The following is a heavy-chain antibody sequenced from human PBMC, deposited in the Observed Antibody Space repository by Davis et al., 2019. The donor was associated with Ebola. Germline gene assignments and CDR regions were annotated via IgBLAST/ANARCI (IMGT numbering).Heavy chain of an antibody. Sequence: GESLKISCQGSGYRFTSYWIGWVRQMPGKGLEWMGIIWPDDSDTNYSPSFQGQVTISADKSINTAYLQWSSLKASDTAMYYCARDARTRPHLFGMDVWGKGTTVTVSS. CDR1: GYRFTSYW. CDR3: ARDARTRPHLFGMDV. D-gene: IGHD2-2*01. CDR2: IWPDDSDT. V-gene: IGHV5-51*01. J-gene: IGHJ6*04.